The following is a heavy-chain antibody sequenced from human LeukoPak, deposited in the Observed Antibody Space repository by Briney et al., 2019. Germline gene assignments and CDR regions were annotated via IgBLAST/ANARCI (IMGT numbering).Heavy chain of an antibody. CDR1: GFTFSKHS. CDR2: ISSTGSDI. V-gene: IGHV3-21*01. Sequence: GGSLRLSCAASGFTFSKHSMSWVRQAPGKGLEWVSLISSTGSDIYYADSVKGRFTISRDNARNSLYLQMNSLRAEDTAVYYCARDILGSQTPFDYWGQGTLVTVSS. D-gene: IGHD1-26*01. J-gene: IGHJ4*02. CDR3: ARDILGSQTPFDY.